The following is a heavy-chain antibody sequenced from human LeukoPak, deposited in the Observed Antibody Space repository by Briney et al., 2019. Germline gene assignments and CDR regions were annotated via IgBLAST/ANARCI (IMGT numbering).Heavy chain of an antibody. V-gene: IGHV3-30*04. Sequence: PGGSLRLSCAASGFTFSSYAMHWVRQAPGKGLEWVAVISYDGSNKYYADSVKGRFTISRDNSKNTLYLQMNSLRAGDTAVYYCARHVLDCSGGTCYFFDYWGQGTLVTVSS. CDR1: GFTFSSYA. D-gene: IGHD2-15*01. CDR3: ARHVLDCSGGTCYFFDY. CDR2: ISYDGSNK. J-gene: IGHJ4*02.